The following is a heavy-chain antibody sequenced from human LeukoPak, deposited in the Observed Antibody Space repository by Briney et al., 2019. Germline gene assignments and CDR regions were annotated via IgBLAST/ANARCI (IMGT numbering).Heavy chain of an antibody. CDR3: ASLRRGYSYYFDY. V-gene: IGHV3-11*06. CDR2: ISSSSSYT. J-gene: IGHJ4*02. CDR1: EFTFRDYY. D-gene: IGHD1-1*01. Sequence: PGGSLRLSCAASEFTFRDYYMSWIRQAPGKGLEWVSYISSSSSYTNHADSVKGRFTISRDNAKNSLYLQMNSLRAEDTAVYFCASLRRGYSYYFDYWGQGALVTVSS.